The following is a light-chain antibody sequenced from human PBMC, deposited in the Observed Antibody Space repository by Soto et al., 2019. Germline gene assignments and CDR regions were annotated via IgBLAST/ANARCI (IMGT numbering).Light chain of an antibody. J-gene: IGKJ1*01. V-gene: IGKV3-11*01. CDR2: DAS. CDR1: QSVSSY. Sequence: EIVLTQSPATLSLSPGERATLSCRASQSVSSYLAWYQQKPGQAPRLLIYDASNRPTGIPARFSGSGSGTDFTLPIGSQEPEDFAGSYCQQHSNWPPWTFGPGTKVEIK. CDR3: QQHSNWPPWT.